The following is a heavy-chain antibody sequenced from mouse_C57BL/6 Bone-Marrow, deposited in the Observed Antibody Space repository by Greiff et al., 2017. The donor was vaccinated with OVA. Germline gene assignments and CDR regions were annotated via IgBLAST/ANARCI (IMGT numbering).Heavy chain of an antibody. CDR3: TRLLDAMDY. V-gene: IGHV5-9-1*02. J-gene: IGHJ4*01. Sequence: EVKLQESGEGLVKPGGSLKLSCAASGFTFSSYAMSWVRQTPEKRLEWVAYISSGGDYIYYADTVKGRFTISRDNARNTLYLQMSSLKSKDTAMYYCTRLLDAMDYWGQGTSVTVSS. CDR2: ISSGGDYI. CDR1: GFTFSSYA. D-gene: IGHD2-1*01.